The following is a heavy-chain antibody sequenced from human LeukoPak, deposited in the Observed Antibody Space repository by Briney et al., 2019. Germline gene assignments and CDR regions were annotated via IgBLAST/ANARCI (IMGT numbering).Heavy chain of an antibody. Sequence: GGSLRLSCAASGFTFDDYAMHWVRQAPGKGLEWVSLISWDGGSTYYADSVKGRFTISRDNSKNSLYLQMNSLRAEDTALYYCAKDSHRDGYNSRFDYWGQGTLVTVSS. CDR1: GFTFDDYA. CDR2: ISWDGGST. J-gene: IGHJ4*02. D-gene: IGHD5-24*01. V-gene: IGHV3-43D*03. CDR3: AKDSHRDGYNSRFDY.